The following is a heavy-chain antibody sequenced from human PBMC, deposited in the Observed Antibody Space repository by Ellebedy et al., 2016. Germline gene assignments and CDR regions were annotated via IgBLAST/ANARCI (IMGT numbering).Heavy chain of an antibody. CDR2: ISGSGGST. D-gene: IGHD5-12*01. Sequence: GESLKISXAASGFTFSSYAMSWVRQAPGKGLEWVSAISGSGGSTYYADSVKGRFTISRDNSKNTLYLQMNSLRAEDTAVYYCAKPIVATSSFDYWGQGTLVTVSS. J-gene: IGHJ4*02. CDR3: AKPIVATSSFDY. V-gene: IGHV3-23*01. CDR1: GFTFSSYA.